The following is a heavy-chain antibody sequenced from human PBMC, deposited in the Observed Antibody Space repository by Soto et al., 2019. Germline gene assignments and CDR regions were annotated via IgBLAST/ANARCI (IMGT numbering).Heavy chain of an antibody. V-gene: IGHV3-64*01. CDR2: ISSNGGST. D-gene: IGHD5-18*01. CDR1: GFTFSSYA. CDR3: ARCGYSYGYLYYYYMDV. Sequence: GGSLRLSCAASGFTFSSYAMHWVRQAPGKGLEYVSAISSNGGSTYYANSVKGRFTISRDNSKNTLYLQMGSLRAEDMAVYYCARCGYSYGYLYYYYMDVWGKGTTVTVSS. J-gene: IGHJ6*03.